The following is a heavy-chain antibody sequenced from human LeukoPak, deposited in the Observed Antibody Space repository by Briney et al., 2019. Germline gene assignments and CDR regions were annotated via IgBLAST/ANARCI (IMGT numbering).Heavy chain of an antibody. CDR2: IYYSGST. Sequence: PSETLSLTCTVSGGSISSSSYYWGWIRQPPGKGLEWIGSIYYSGSTYYNPSLKSRVTISVDTSKNQFSLKLSSVAAADTAVYYCHYGSGSYYLYWGQGTLVTVSS. CDR1: GGSISSSSYY. CDR3: HYGSGSYYLY. V-gene: IGHV4-39*03. D-gene: IGHD3-10*01. J-gene: IGHJ4*02.